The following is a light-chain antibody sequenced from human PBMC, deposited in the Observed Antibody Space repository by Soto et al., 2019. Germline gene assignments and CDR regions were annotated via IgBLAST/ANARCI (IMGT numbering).Light chain of an antibody. CDR3: QSYDSSLSGYV. CDR1: SSNFGSGFD. CDR2: GKN. J-gene: IGLJ1*01. Sequence: QSVLTQPPSVSGAPGQGVTISCTGSSSNFGSGFDVHWYQQLPGTDPKLLIYGKNNRPAGVPDRFSGSKSGTSASLAITGLQAEDEADYYCQSYDSSLSGYVFGTGTKVTVL. V-gene: IGLV1-40*01.